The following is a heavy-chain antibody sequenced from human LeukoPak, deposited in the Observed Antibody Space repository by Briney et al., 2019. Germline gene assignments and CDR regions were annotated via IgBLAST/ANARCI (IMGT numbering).Heavy chain of an antibody. J-gene: IGHJ4*02. CDR1: GYTLTELS. CDR3: ATVALIDCGGDCYSVNY. V-gene: IGHV1-24*01. D-gene: IGHD2-21*01. Sequence: ASVKVSCKVSGYTLTELSMHWVRQAPGKGLEWMGGFDPEDGETIYAQKFQGRVTMTEDTSTDTAYMELSSLRSEDTAVYYCATVALIDCGGDCYSVNYWGQGTLVTVSS. CDR2: FDPEDGET.